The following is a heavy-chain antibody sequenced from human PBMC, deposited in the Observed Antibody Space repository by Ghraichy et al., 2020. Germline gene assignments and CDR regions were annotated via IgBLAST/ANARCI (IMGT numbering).Heavy chain of an antibody. D-gene: IGHD7-27*01. J-gene: IGHJ6*02. CDR2: ISYDGSNK. V-gene: IGHV3-30*18. Sequence: GGSLRLSCAASGFTFSSYGMHWVRQTPGKGLEWVAVISYDGSNKYYADFVKGRFTISRDNSKNTLYLQMNSLRAEDTAVNYCAKSYTGGIYYYYGMDVWGQGTTVTVSS. CDR1: GFTFSSYG. CDR3: AKSYTGGIYYYYGMDV.